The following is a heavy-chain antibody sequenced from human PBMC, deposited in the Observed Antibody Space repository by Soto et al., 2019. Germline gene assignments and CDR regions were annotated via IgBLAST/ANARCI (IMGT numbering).Heavy chain of an antibody. V-gene: IGHV1-69*13. J-gene: IGHJ6*02. Sequence: SVKVSCKASGGTFSSYALSWVRQAPGQGLEWMGGIIPPLGTVNFAQRFQGRVTLTADDSTSTAYMELSSLTSDDTAVYYCARESGFRGIYGMDVWGQGTTVTVSS. CDR1: GGTFSSYA. D-gene: IGHD3-22*01. CDR3: ARESGFRGIYGMDV. CDR2: IIPPLGTV.